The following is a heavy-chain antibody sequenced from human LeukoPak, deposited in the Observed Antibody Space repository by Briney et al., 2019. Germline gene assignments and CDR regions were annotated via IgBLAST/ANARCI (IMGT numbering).Heavy chain of an antibody. Sequence: QPGGSLRLSCAASGFTLNDFAMTWVRQAPGKGLEWVSSIGDAGTYYADSVKGRFTISRDNSKNMLYLQLNSLRAGDTAMYYCAKNLGPFDVRGQGTMVTVSS. V-gene: IGHV3-23*01. J-gene: IGHJ3*01. CDR1: GFTLNDFA. D-gene: IGHD3-16*01. CDR2: IGDAGT. CDR3: AKNLGPFDV.